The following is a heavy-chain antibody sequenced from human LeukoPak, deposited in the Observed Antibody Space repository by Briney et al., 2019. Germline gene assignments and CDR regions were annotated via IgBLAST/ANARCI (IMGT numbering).Heavy chain of an antibody. V-gene: IGHV1-2*02. CDR3: ARVDDRGHYYDSSGPRKLFDY. CDR1: GYTFTGYY. D-gene: IGHD3-22*01. CDR2: INPDSGGT. Sequence: ASVKVSCKASGYTFTGYYMHWVRQAPGQGLEWMGWINPDSGGTKYAQKFQGRVTMTRDTSISTAYMELSRLRSDDTALYYCARVDDRGHYYDSSGPRKLFDYWGQGTLVTVSS. J-gene: IGHJ4*02.